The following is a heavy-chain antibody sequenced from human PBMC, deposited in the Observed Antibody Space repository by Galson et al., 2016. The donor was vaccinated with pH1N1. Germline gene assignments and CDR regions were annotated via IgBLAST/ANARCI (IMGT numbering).Heavy chain of an antibody. CDR1: GGSISSRTYY. J-gene: IGHJ4*02. CDR3: ARESPFTY. CDR2: IFYSGST. Sequence: SETLSLTCTVAGGSISSRTYYWGWIRQPPGKGLEWFGSIFYSGSTYYNPSLKRRVTISVDTSKSQFSLRLSSVTAADTAVYYCARESPFTYWGQGTLVTVSS. V-gene: IGHV4-39*07.